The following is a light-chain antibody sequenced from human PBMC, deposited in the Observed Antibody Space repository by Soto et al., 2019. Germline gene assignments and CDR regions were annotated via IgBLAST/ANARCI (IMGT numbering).Light chain of an antibody. CDR3: SSYTAGGTI. J-gene: IGLJ1*01. Sequence: QSALTQPRSVSGSPGQSVTVSCTGTSSDVGGYNYVSWYQHHPGKAPKLIVYDVTQRPSGIPDRFSGSKSGNTASLTISGLQAEDEADYYCSSYTAGGTIFGTGTKLTVL. CDR2: DVT. V-gene: IGLV2-11*01. CDR1: SSDVGGYNY.